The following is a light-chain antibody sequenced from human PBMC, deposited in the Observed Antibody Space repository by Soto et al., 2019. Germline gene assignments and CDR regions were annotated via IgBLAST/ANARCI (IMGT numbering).Light chain of an antibody. CDR1: QSVGSSY. V-gene: IGKV3-20*01. CDR2: GAS. Sequence: ENVLTQSPGTLSLSPGERATLSCRASQSVGSSYLAWYQQKPGQAPRLLIYGASSRATGIPDRFSGSGSGTDFTLTISRLEPEDFAVYYCQQYGSSPWTFGQGTKVDI. CDR3: QQYGSSPWT. J-gene: IGKJ1*01.